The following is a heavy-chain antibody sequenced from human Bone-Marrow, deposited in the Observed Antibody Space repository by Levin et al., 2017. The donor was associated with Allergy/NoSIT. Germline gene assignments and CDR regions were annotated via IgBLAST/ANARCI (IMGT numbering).Heavy chain of an antibody. CDR1: GFSFSSSG. D-gene: IGHD5-18*01. V-gene: IGHV3-30*18. Sequence: PGGSLRLSCAASGFSFSSSGMHWVRQAPGKGLEWVAVVSYDGSDKRYVDSVKGRFTISRDNSNNTLHLQMNSLRVEDTAVYYCVKGGGEIGQDWLFTALTLFDYWGQGALVIVSS. CDR3: VKGGGEIGQDWLFTALTLFDY. CDR2: VSYDGSDK. J-gene: IGHJ4*02.